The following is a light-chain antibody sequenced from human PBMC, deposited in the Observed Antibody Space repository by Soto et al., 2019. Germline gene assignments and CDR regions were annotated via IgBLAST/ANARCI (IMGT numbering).Light chain of an antibody. CDR1: QSLSGNY. J-gene: IGKJ1*01. V-gene: IGKV3-20*01. Sequence: NVLTQSPGTLSLSPGERATLSCRASQSLSGNYLARYQQKPGQAPRVLIFRPSIRATGISDRFSGSRSGTDFTLTISRLEPEDFAVYYCQHYGASPWTFGQGTKVEIK. CDR3: QHYGASPWT. CDR2: RPS.